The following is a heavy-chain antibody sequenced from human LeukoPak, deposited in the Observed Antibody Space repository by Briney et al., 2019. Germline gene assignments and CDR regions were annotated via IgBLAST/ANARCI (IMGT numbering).Heavy chain of an antibody. CDR3: AGVDQPTTWLPY. V-gene: IGHV1-2*02. Sequence: GSSVKVSCKASGYTFTGYYMHWLRQAPGPGLEWMGWINPNSCGTNYAQKFQDRGNMTRDTSISTVYMELSRLRCDDTAVYYCAGVDQPTTWLPYWGEETLVTVS. CDR1: GYTFTGYY. D-gene: IGHD3-22*01. CDR2: INPNSCGT. J-gene: IGHJ4*02.